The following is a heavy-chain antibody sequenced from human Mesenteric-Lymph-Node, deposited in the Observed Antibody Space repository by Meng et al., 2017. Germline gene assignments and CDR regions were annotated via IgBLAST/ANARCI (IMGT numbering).Heavy chain of an antibody. CDR2: IYYSGSG. CDR1: GDSISSTDYY. J-gene: IGHJ4*02. Sequence: QVQLQESGPGPVKPSQTLSLTCTVSGDSISSTDYYWSWVRQPPGKGLEWIGYIYYSGSGYYNPSLKSRVTISMDTSKNQFSLRLSSVTAADTAVYYCARNYYFDYWGQGTLVTVSS. CDR3: ARNYYFDY. V-gene: IGHV4-30-4*01.